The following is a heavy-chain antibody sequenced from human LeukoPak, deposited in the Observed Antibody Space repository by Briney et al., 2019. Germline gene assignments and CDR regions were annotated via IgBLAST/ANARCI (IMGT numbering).Heavy chain of an antibody. CDR3: AKDIWFGELPIDY. Sequence: GGSLRLSCAASGFTFSSYAMSWVRQAPGKGLEWVSAISGSGGSTYYADSVKGRFTISRDNSKNTLYPQMNSLRAEDTAVYYCAKDIWFGELPIDYWGQGTLVTVSS. J-gene: IGHJ4*02. CDR1: GFTFSSYA. CDR2: ISGSGGST. D-gene: IGHD3-10*01. V-gene: IGHV3-23*01.